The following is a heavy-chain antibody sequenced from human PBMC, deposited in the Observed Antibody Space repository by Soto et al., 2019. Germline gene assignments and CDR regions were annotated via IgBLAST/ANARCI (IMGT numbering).Heavy chain of an antibody. CDR2: IKQDGTEK. J-gene: IGHJ4*02. CDR3: ARIYGSRIYQYHFDY. CDR1: GFTFSIYW. Sequence: EVQLVESGGGLVQPGGSLRLSCAASGFTFSIYWMSWVRQAPGKGLEWVANIKQDGTEKYYMDSVKGRFTISRDNARNSLYLQMSSLRAEDTAVYYCARIYGSRIYQYHFDYWGQGTLVTVSS. V-gene: IGHV3-7*05. D-gene: IGHD3-10*01.